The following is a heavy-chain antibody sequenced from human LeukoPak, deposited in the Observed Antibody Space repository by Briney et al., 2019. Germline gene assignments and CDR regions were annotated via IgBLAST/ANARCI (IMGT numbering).Heavy chain of an antibody. CDR2: ISAYNGNT. V-gene: IGHV1-18*04. CDR3: ARYTAADDAFEI. D-gene: IGHD2-2*01. CDR1: GYTFTSYG. J-gene: IGHJ3*02. Sequence: ASVKVSCKASGYTFTSYGIIWVRQAPGQGLEWMGWISAYNGNTNYAQNLQGRVTMTTDKSTSTDYMEVRSLRSDDTAVYYCARYTAADDAFEICGEGKMGTVSS.